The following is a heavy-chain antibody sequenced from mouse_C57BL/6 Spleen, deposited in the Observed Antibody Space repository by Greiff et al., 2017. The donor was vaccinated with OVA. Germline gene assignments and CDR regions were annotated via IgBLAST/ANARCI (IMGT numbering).Heavy chain of an antibody. J-gene: IGHJ3*01. CDR2: INPYNGGT. D-gene: IGHD2-4*01. Sequence: VQLKESGPVLVKPGASVKMSCKASGYTFTDYYMNWVKQSHGKSLEWIGVINPYNGGTSYNQKFKGKATLTVDKSSSTAYMELNSLTSEDSAVYYCARSGDYDVFAYWGQGTLVTVSA. CDR1: GYTFTDYY. V-gene: IGHV1-19*01. CDR3: ARSGDYDVFAY.